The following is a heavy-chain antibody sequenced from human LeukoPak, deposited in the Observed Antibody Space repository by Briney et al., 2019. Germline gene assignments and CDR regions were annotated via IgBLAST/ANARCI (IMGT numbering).Heavy chain of an antibody. CDR3: ARLYYYDSSGFFDY. J-gene: IGHJ4*02. CDR2: INHSGST. CDR1: GGSFSGYY. D-gene: IGHD3-22*01. V-gene: IGHV4-34*01. Sequence: SETLSLTCAVYGGSFSGYYWSWIRQAPGKGLEWIGEINHSGSTNYNPSLKSRVTISVDTSKNQFSLKLSSVTAADTAVYYCARLYYYDSSGFFDYWGQGTLVTVSS.